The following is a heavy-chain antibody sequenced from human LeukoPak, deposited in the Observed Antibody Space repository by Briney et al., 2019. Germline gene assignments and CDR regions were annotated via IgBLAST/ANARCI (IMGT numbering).Heavy chain of an antibody. J-gene: IGHJ5*02. Sequence: PSQTLSVTCTVSGGSISSGDYYWSWIRQPPGKGLEWIGYIYYSGSTYYNPSLKSRVTISVDTSKNQFSLKLSSVTAADTAVYYCARAGKPWGWFDPWGQGTLVTVSS. CDR3: ARAGKPWGWFDP. V-gene: IGHV4-30-4*01. CDR1: GGSISSGDYY. D-gene: IGHD3-10*01. CDR2: IYYSGST.